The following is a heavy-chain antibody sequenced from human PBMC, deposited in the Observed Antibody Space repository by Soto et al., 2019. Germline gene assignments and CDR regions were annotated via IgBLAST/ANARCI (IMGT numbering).Heavy chain of an antibody. J-gene: IGHJ4*02. V-gene: IGHV3-33*01. D-gene: IGHD5-12*01. CDR3: ARDSSGYDSPDFDY. Sequence: ESGGGVVQPGRSLRLSCAASGFTFSSYGMHRVRQAPGKGLEWVAVIWYDGSNKYYADSVKGRFTISRDNSKNTLYLQMNSLRAEDTAVYYCARDSSGYDSPDFDYWGQGTLVPVSS. CDR2: IWYDGSNK. CDR1: GFTFSSYG.